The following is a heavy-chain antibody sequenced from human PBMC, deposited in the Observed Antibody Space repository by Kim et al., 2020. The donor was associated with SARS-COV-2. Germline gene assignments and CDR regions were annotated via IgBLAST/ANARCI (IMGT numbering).Heavy chain of an antibody. V-gene: IGHV1-58*02. D-gene: IGHD3-22*01. J-gene: IGHJ4*02. CDR3: AAATYYYDSSGYQPPDY. Sequence: SVKVSCKASGFTFTSSAMQWVRQARGQRLEWIGWIVVGSGNTNYAQKFQERVTITRDMSTSTAYMELSSLRSEDTAVYYCAAATYYYDSSGYQPPDYWGQGTLVTVSS. CDR1: GFTFTSSA. CDR2: IVVGSGNT.